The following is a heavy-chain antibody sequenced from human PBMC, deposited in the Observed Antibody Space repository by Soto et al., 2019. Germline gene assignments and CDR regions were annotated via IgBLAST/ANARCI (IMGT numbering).Heavy chain of an antibody. Sequence: PSETLSLTCAVYGGSFSGYYWSWIRQPPGKGLEWIGEINHSGSTNYNPSLKSRVTISVDTSKNQFSLKLSSVTAADTAVYYCARERITIFGVVINYYYYYGMDVWSQGTTVTVSS. D-gene: IGHD3-3*01. J-gene: IGHJ6*02. V-gene: IGHV4-34*01. CDR3: ARERITIFGVVINYYYYYGMDV. CDR1: GGSFSGYY. CDR2: INHSGST.